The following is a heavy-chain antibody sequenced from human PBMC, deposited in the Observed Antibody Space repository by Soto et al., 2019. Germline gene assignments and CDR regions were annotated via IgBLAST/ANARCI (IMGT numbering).Heavy chain of an antibody. CDR2: IYSGGST. J-gene: IGHJ6*02. V-gene: IGHV3-53*01. D-gene: IGHD2-21*01. CDR3: ARDPLIGDTDYGLDV. Sequence: PGGSLRLSCAASGFTVSSNYMSWVRQAPGKGLEWVSVIYSGGSTYYADSVKGRFTISRDNSKNTLYLEMSSLRAEDTAVYYCARDPLIGDTDYGLDVWGQGTTVTVSS. CDR1: GFTVSSNY.